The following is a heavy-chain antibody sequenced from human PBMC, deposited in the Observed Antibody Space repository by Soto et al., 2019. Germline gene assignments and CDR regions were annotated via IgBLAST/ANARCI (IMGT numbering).Heavy chain of an antibody. CDR1: GGSITSYY. V-gene: IGHV4-59*08. D-gene: IGHD5-12*01. Sequence: QVQLQESGPGLVKPSETLSLTCTVSGGSITSYYWRWIRQPPGKGLEWIGYIYFSGSANYNPSLRSLITMTVNTAKNQFCLKLSPVTAADSAVYYCARRYSGYGDYWGQGNLVTVSS. CDR3: ARRYSGYGDY. J-gene: IGHJ4*02. CDR2: IYFSGSA.